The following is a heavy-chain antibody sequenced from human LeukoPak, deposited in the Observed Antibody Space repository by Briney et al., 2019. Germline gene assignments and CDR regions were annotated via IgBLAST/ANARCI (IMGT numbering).Heavy chain of an antibody. CDR3: ARGRPYSNMDV. J-gene: IGHJ6*04. CDR1: GGSISSYY. V-gene: IGHV4-59*08. Sequence: LETLSLTCTVSGGSISSYYWSWIRQPPGKGLEWIGYIYYSGSTNYNPALKSRVTISVDTSKNQFSLKLSSVTAADTAVYYCARGRPYSNMDVWGKGTTVTISS. CDR2: IYYSGST. D-gene: IGHD2-21*01.